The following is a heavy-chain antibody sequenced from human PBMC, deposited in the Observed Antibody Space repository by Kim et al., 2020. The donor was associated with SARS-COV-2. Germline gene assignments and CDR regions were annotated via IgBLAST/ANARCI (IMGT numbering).Heavy chain of an antibody. Sequence: RYSPAFQGQVTISADKSISTAYLQWSSLKASDTAMYYCATQKAAAGTPDYWGQGTLVTVSS. CDR3: ATQKAAAGTPDY. V-gene: IGHV5-51*01. J-gene: IGHJ4*02. D-gene: IGHD6-13*01.